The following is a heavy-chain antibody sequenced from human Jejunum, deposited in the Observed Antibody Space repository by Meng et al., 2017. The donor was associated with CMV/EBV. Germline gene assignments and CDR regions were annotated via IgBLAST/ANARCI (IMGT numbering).Heavy chain of an antibody. Sequence: QVQLQEGGAGLVKASETLSLTCTLSGGSFSAYTWSWIRQAPGKGLEWIAEIDHLRRTNFNPSLKSRVSISRDTSRDQFSLRLNSVTAADTAVYSCATADEYAIKYWGQGTLVTVSS. CDR3: ATADEYAIKY. V-gene: IGHV4-34*01. J-gene: IGHJ4*02. CDR2: IDHLRRT. D-gene: IGHD5-12*01. CDR1: GGSFSAYT.